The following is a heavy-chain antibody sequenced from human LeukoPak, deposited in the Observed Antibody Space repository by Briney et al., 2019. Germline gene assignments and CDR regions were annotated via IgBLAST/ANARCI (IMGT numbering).Heavy chain of an antibody. CDR3: ARGTMVRGVIYN. CDR1: GYTFTNYD. CDR2: MNPNSGNT. D-gene: IGHD3-10*01. J-gene: IGHJ4*02. Sequence: GASVKVSCKASGYTFTNYDINWVRQATGQGLEWMGWMNPNSGNTGYAQNFQGRVTMTRDTSISTAYVELSSLTSEDTAVYYCARGTMVRGVIYNWGQGTLVTVSS. V-gene: IGHV1-8*01.